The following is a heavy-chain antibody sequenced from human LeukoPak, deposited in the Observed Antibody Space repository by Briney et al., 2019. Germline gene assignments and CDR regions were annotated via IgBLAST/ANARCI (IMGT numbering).Heavy chain of an antibody. V-gene: IGHV4-38-2*01. D-gene: IGHD2-2*01. Sequence: SETLSLTCAVSGYSISSGYYWGWIRQPPGQGLEWIGNIYHSGSTYYNPSLKSRVTISVDTSKNQFSLKLSSVTAADTAVYYCARRILYCSSTSCYLWDYWGQGTLVTVSS. CDR3: ARRILYCSSTSCYLWDY. J-gene: IGHJ4*02. CDR1: GYSISSGYY. CDR2: IYHSGST.